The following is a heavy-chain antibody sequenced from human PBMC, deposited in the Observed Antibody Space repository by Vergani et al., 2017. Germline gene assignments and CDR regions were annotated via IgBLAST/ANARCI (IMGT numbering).Heavy chain of an antibody. CDR2: IYTSGST. CDR1: GGPISSGSYY. Sequence: QVQLQESGPGLVKPSQTLSLTCTVSGGPISSGSYYWSWIRQPAGKGLEWIGRIYTSGSTNYNPSLKSRVTISVDTSKNQFSLKLSSVTAADTAVYYCASGSVGDPWGQGTLVTVSS. CDR3: ASGSVGDP. J-gene: IGHJ5*02. V-gene: IGHV4-61*02. D-gene: IGHD3-10*01.